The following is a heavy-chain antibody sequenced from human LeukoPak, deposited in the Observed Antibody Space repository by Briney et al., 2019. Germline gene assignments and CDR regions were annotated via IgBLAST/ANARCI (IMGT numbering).Heavy chain of an antibody. CDR2: IYNSVTT. CDR3: ARGARSSDY. V-gene: IGHV4-59*13. J-gene: IGHJ4*02. Sequence: SETLSLTCTVSGLSISANSWSWIRQPPGKGLEWIGYIYNSVTTNYNPSLTSRVTISVDTSKNQLSLKLSSATAADTAVYYCARGARSSDYWGQGTLVTVSS. D-gene: IGHD3-10*01. CDR1: GLSISANS.